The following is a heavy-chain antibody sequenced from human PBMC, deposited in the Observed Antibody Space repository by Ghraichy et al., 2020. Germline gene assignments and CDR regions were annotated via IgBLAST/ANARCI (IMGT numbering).Heavy chain of an antibody. Sequence: GESLNISCAASGFTFSSYAMSWVRQAPGKGLEWVSAISGSGGSTYYADSVKGRFTISRDNSKNTLYLQMNSLRAEDTAVYYCAKALGMDYYDSSGYQDAFDIWGQGTMVTVSS. D-gene: IGHD3-22*01. CDR1: GFTFSSYA. J-gene: IGHJ3*02. CDR3: AKALGMDYYDSSGYQDAFDI. V-gene: IGHV3-23*01. CDR2: ISGSGGST.